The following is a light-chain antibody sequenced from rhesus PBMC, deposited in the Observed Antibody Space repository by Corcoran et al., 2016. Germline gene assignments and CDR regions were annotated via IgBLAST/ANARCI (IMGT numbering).Light chain of an antibody. CDR3: QQYSSSPWT. CDR1: QSISSW. Sequence: DIQMTQSPSSLSASVGDTVTITCRASQSISSWLAWYQQKPGKAPKLLIYKATSLQSGVPSRFHGSGSGTYFPLTIRSLQSEDFATYYCQQYSSSPWTFGQGTKVEIK. CDR2: KAT. J-gene: IGKJ1*01. V-gene: IGKV1-22*01.